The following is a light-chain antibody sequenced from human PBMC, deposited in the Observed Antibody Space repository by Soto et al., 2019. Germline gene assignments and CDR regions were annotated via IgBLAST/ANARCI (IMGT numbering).Light chain of an antibody. CDR2: KAF. J-gene: IGKJ1*01. CDR3: QHYNSYSEA. V-gene: IGKV1-5*03. CDR1: QTISSW. Sequence: DIQMTQSPSTLSGSVGDRVTITCRASQTISSWLAWYQQKPGKAPKLLTYKAFTLKSGVPSRFSGSGSGTEFTLTISSLQPDDFATYYCQHYNSYSEAFGQGTKV.